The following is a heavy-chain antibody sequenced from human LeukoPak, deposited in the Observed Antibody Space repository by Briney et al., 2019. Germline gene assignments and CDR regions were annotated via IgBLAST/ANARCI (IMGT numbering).Heavy chain of an antibody. V-gene: IGHV5-51*01. CDR3: ARCYDFWSGYPNWFDP. J-gene: IGHJ5*02. CDR1: GYSFTSYW. CDR2: IYPGDSDT. Sequence: GESLKISCKGSGYSFTSYWIGWVRQTPGKGLEWMGIIYPGDSDTRYSPSFQGQVTISADKSISTAYLQWSSLKASDTAMYYCARCYDFWSGYPNWFDPWGQGTLVTVSS. D-gene: IGHD3-3*01.